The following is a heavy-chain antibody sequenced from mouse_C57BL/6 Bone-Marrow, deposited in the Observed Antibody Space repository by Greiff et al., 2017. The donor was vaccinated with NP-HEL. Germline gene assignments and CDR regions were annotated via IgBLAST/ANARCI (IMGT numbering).Heavy chain of an antibody. J-gene: IGHJ2*01. Sequence: VQGVESGGDLVKPGGSLKLSCAASGFTFSSYGMSWVRQTPDKRLEWVATISSGGSYTYYPDSVKGRFTMSRDNAKNTLYLQMSSLKSEDKAMYYCARQNFDYWGQGTTLTVSS. CDR1: GFTFSSYG. V-gene: IGHV5-6*01. CDR2: ISSGGSYT. CDR3: ARQNFDY.